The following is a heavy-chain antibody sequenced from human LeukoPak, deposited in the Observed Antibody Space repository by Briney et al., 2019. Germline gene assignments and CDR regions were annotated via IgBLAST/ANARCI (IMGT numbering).Heavy chain of an antibody. CDR3: ARGEDSYGPLDEYYYMDV. Sequence: GGSLRLSCAASGFTFSSYTMNWVRQGPGKGLEWVSCISSSSSYIYYADSVKGRFTISRDKAKNSLYLQVNRLRAEDTAVYYCARGEDSYGPLDEYYYMDVWGKGTTVTVS. D-gene: IGHD5-18*01. CDR2: ISSSSSYI. CDR1: GFTFSSYT. V-gene: IGHV3-21*01. J-gene: IGHJ6*03.